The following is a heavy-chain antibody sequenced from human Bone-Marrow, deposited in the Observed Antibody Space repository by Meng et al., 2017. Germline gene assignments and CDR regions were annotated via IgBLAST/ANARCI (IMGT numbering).Heavy chain of an antibody. CDR3: ARETISGIVVVPAAITS. J-gene: IGHJ4*02. CDR1: GCSISSGDYY. D-gene: IGHD2-2*01. Sequence: QVQLQESSPGLVKPSQTLSLTCTVSGCSISSGDYYWSWIRQPPGKGLEWIGYIYYSGSTYYNPSLKSRVTISVDTSKNQFSLKLSSVTAADTAVYYCARETISGIVVVPAAITSWGQGTLVTVSS. CDR2: IYYSGST. V-gene: IGHV4-30-4*01.